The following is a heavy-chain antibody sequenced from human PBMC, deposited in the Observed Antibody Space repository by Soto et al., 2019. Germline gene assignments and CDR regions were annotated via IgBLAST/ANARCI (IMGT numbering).Heavy chain of an antibody. Sequence: ASGEVSCKASGYIFTRYNVRGVRQAPGQGLEWMAILNPSGGTTYYVQKFEGRVTLTTDASTSTVYMELSSLRSDDTAVYYCARVRGGGSEYFFDYWGQGTLVTVSS. CDR1: GYIFTRYN. V-gene: IGHV1-46*01. J-gene: IGHJ4*02. CDR3: ARVRGGGSEYFFDY. CDR2: LNPSGGTT. D-gene: IGHD2-15*01.